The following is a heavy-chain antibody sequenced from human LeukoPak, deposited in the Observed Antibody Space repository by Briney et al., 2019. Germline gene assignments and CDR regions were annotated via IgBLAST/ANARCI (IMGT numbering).Heavy chain of an antibody. J-gene: IGHJ4*02. CDR2: ISPSGGIT. CDR3: ARAYYYDSSGYYPLDY. V-gene: IGHV3-21*01. D-gene: IGHD3-22*01. Sequence: GGSLRLSCAASGFTFSSHGMNWVRQAPGKGLEWVSGISPSGGITYYTDSVKGRFTISRDNAKNSLYLQMNSLRAEDTAVYYCARAYYYDSSGYYPLDYWGQGTLVTVSS. CDR1: GFTFSSHG.